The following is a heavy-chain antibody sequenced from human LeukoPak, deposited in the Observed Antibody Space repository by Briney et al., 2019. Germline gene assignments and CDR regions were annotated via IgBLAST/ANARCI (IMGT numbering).Heavy chain of an antibody. V-gene: IGHV3-11*01. CDR3: AIGRSVDGYKYSSDY. D-gene: IGHD5-24*01. CDR1: GCSISNYY. Sequence: LSLTCAVSGCSISNYYLSWIRQPPGKGLECIPSNSSSGTTIYYADSVKGRFTISRVNAKNSLYLQMSSLRAEDAAVDYCAIGRSVDGYKYSSDYWGQRSLVTVSS. J-gene: IGHJ4*02. CDR2: NSSSGTTI.